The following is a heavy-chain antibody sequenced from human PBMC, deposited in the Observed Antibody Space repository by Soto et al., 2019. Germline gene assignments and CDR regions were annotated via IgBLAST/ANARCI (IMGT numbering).Heavy chain of an antibody. V-gene: IGHV3-33*01. Sequence: GGSLRLSCAASGFTFSSYGMHWVRQAPGKGLEWVAVIWYDGSNKYYADSVKGRFTISRDNSKNTLYLQMNSLRAEDTAVYYCARDGTPPGYYDSTPDDPWGQGTLVTVSS. CDR2: IWYDGSNK. CDR1: GFTFSSYG. CDR3: ARDGTPPGYYDSTPDDP. J-gene: IGHJ5*02. D-gene: IGHD3-22*01.